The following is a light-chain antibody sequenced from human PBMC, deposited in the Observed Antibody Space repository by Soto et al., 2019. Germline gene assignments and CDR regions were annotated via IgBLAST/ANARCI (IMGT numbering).Light chain of an antibody. J-gene: IGKJ1*01. V-gene: IGKV1-27*01. CDR3: PKYSNPPRT. Sequence: DIQMTQSPSSLSASVGDTVTITCRASQGISNYLAWYQHKPGQVPNLLIYAASTLQSGVPSRFSCSGSGTDFALTISSLRPDDVATDYGPKYSNPPRTFGQGTKVEI. CDR2: AAS. CDR1: QGISNY.